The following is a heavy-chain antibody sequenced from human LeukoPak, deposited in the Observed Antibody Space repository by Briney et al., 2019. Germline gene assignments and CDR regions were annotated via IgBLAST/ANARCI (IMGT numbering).Heavy chain of an antibody. CDR2: INHSGSA. Sequence: SETLSLTCAVSGGSFSGYYWTWIRQPPGKGLEWIGEINHSGSANYSPSLSSRVTISLDMSENQFSLKLNSVTAADTAVYYCARLGCSSASCYPGNWGQGTLVTVSS. D-gene: IGHD2-2*01. V-gene: IGHV4-34*01. CDR1: GGSFSGYY. CDR3: ARLGCSSASCYPGN. J-gene: IGHJ4*02.